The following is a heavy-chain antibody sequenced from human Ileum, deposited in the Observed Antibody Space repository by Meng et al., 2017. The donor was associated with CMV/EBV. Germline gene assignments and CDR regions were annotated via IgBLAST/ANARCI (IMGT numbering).Heavy chain of an antibody. J-gene: IGHJ5*02. Sequence: RWGEVSLNASGISLLTCVFYGGSFSNYYWSWIRQSPGKGLEWIGEIHPSGSTYYNPSLNSRVTMSVDTSKNQFSLNLRSVTAADTAVYYCSRGADAYKSGRSWGQGTLVTVSS. CDR2: IHPSGST. CDR3: SRGADAYKSGRS. CDR1: GGSFSNYY. D-gene: IGHD5-24*01. V-gene: IGHV4-34*01.